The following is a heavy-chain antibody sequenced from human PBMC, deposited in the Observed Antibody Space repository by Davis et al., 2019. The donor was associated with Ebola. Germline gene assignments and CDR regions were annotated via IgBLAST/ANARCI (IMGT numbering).Heavy chain of an antibody. J-gene: IGHJ6*02. Sequence: GESLKISCKGSGYSFTSYWIGWVRQMPGKGLEWMGIIYPDDSDTRYSPSFQGQVTISADKSISTAYLQWSSLKASDTAIYYCARRPYSYGMDVWGQGTTVTVSS. CDR3: ARRPYSYGMDV. V-gene: IGHV5-51*01. CDR1: GYSFTSYW. CDR2: IYPDDSDT.